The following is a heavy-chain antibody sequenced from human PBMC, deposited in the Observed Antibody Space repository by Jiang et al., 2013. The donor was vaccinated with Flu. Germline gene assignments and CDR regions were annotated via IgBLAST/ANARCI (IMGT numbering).Heavy chain of an antibody. CDR1: GGSISSYY. J-gene: IGHJ4*02. Sequence: GSGLVKPSETLSLTCTVSGGSISSYYWSWIRQPPGKGLEWIGYIYYSGSTNYNPSLKSRVTISVDTSKKQFSLKLSSVTAADTAVYYCARVTVWGSCVDCWGQGTLVTVSS. D-gene: IGHD3-16*01. CDR3: ARVTVWGSCVDC. V-gene: IGHV4-59*01. CDR2: IYYSGST.